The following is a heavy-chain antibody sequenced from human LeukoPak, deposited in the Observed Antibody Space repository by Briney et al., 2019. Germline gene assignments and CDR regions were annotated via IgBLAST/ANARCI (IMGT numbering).Heavy chain of an antibody. CDR2: ISSSSTI. V-gene: IGHV3-48*02. CDR3: ATVTTGFDY. Sequence: GGSLRLSCAASGFTFSSYSMNWVRQAPGKGLEWVSYISSSSTIYYADSVKGRFTISRDNAKNSLYLQMNSLRDEDTAVYYCATVTTGFDYWGQGTLVTVSS. J-gene: IGHJ4*02. D-gene: IGHD4-17*01. CDR1: GFTFSSYS.